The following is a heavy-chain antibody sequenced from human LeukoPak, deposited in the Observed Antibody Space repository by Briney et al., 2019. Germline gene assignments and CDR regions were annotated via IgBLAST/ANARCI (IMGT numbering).Heavy chain of an antibody. CDR1: GFTFSSYE. CDR2: ISSSGTTI. V-gene: IGHV3-48*03. D-gene: IGHD3-16*01. CDR3: ARVGWSTGEYYFDY. Sequence: GGSLRLSCAASGFTFSSYEMNWVRQAPGKGLEWVSYISSSGTTISYADSAQGRFTISRDNAKNSLYLQMNSLRAEDTAVYYCARVGWSTGEYYFDYWGQGTLVTVSS. J-gene: IGHJ4*02.